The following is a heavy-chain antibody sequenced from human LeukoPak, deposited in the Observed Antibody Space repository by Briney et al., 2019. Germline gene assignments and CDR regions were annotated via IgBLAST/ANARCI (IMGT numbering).Heavy chain of an antibody. Sequence: SETLSLTCTVSGGSISSNSAYWGWIRQPPGKGLEWIGSIYYGGSTNYNPSLKSRVTISVDTSKNHFSLRLSSVTAADTAVYYCARRSGFLDYWSQGTLVTVSS. CDR2: IYYGGST. V-gene: IGHV4-39*01. CDR1: GGSISSNSAY. J-gene: IGHJ4*02. CDR3: ARRSGFLDY.